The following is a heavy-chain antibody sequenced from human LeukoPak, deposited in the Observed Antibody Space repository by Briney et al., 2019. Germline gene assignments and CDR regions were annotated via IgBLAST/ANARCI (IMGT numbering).Heavy chain of an antibody. D-gene: IGHD3-16*01. V-gene: IGHV5-51*01. CDR3: ARVERGGDY. CDR2: IYTGDSDA. J-gene: IGHJ4*02. Sequence: GESLKISCKGSGYSFTSHWIGWVRQMPGKGLEYMGIIYTGDSDARYSPSFKGQVTISVDKSISTAYLQWSSLKASDTAKNYCARVERGGDYWGQGTLVTVSS. CDR1: GYSFTSHW.